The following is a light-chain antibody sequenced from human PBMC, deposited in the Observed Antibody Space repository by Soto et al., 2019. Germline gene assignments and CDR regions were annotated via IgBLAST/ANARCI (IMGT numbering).Light chain of an antibody. V-gene: IGLV1-40*01. Sequence: QSVLTQPPSVSGAPGQRVTICCTGSSSNLGAGYDVHWYQQVPGTAPKFLIYVSSNRPSGVPDRFSGSRSGTSAFLAISGLQAEDEADYYCQSYDKSLSGVVFGGGTKLTVL. CDR1: SSNLGAGYD. CDR3: QSYDKSLSGVV. CDR2: VSS. J-gene: IGLJ2*01.